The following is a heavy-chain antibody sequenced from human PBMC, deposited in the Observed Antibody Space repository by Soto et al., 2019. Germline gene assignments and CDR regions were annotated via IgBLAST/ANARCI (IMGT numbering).Heavy chain of an antibody. V-gene: IGHV3-23*01. D-gene: IGHD6-13*01. CDR3: AKGVDCSNCYPGYFDY. CDR1: GFTFSNYA. CDR2: ISGSGGST. J-gene: IGHJ4*02. Sequence: EVQLLESGGDLVQPGGSLRLSCAASGFTFSNYAMSWVRQAPGSGLEWVSSISGSGGSTFYTNSVKGRFTISRDNFRNTLYLQMNSLRVEDAAVYYCAKGVDCSNCYPGYFDYWGQGTLVNVSS.